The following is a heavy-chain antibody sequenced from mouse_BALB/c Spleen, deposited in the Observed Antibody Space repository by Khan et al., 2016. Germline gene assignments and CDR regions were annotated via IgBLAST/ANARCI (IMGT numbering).Heavy chain of an antibody. CDR3: GSRTYYVGRYYFDY. J-gene: IGHJ2*01. D-gene: IGHD1-1*02. V-gene: IGHV3-2*02. Sequence: EVQLQESGPGLVRPSQSLSLTCTVTGYSITSDYAWNWIRQFPGNRLEWMGYISFSGGTRYNPSLKSRISITRDISKNQFFLQLNSVTTADTATYYCGSRTYYVGRYYFDYWGRGTTLTVSS. CDR1: GYSITSDYA. CDR2: ISFSGGT.